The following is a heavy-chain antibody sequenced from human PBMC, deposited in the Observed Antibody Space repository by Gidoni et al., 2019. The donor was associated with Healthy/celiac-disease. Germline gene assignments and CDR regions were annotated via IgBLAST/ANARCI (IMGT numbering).Heavy chain of an antibody. J-gene: IGHJ2*01. V-gene: IGHV5-51*01. CDR1: GYSFTSYW. CDR2: IYPGDSDP. CDR3: ARADGDYEVHWYFDL. Sequence: EVQLVQSGAEVKKPGESLKLSCKGSGYSFTSYWIGWVRQMPGKGLEWMGIIYPGDSDPRYSPSFQGQVTISADKSISTAYLQWSSLKASDTAMYYCARADGDYEVHWYFDLWGRGTLVTVSS. D-gene: IGHD4-17*01.